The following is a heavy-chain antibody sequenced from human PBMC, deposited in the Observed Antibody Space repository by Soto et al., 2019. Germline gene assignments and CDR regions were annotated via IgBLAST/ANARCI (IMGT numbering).Heavy chain of an antibody. Sequence: ASVKVSCKASAYSLTNYYIHWVRQDPGQGLEWVGKINPNSGTTSYAQKFQGRVTVIKDTSTSTVYMELSSLRSEDTAVYFCAREASTTGTTFDYWGQGTLVTVSS. V-gene: IGHV1-46*03. CDR1: AYSLTNYY. CDR2: INPNSGTT. D-gene: IGHD1-1*01. CDR3: AREASTTGTTFDY. J-gene: IGHJ4*02.